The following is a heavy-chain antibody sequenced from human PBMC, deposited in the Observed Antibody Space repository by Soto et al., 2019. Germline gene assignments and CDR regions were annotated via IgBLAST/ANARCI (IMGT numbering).Heavy chain of an antibody. Sequence: SATLSLTCTISGGAIGSHYWTWIRQPAGKGLEWIGRIYGSGSTKYNPSLQSRVTMSLDTSKNQFSLRLESVTAADTAVYYCARGQRFSDWFDPWGQGTLVTVSS. V-gene: IGHV4-4*07. CDR2: IYGSGST. D-gene: IGHD3-3*01. J-gene: IGHJ5*02. CDR1: GGAIGSHY. CDR3: ARGQRFSDWFDP.